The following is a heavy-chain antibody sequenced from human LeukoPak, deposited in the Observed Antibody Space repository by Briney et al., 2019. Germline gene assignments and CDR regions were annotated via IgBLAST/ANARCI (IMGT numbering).Heavy chain of an antibody. CDR3: ARGGKYGCSGGSCYSDY. CDR1: GGTFSSSA. Sequence: GASVKVSCKASGGTFSSSAISWVRQAPGQGLEWMGWIKAESGRTHYAQKFQGGVTMTRDTSISTAYMELSRLRSDDTALYYCARGGKYGCSGGSCYSDYWGQGTLVTVSS. J-gene: IGHJ4*02. CDR2: IKAESGRT. V-gene: IGHV1-2*02. D-gene: IGHD2-15*01.